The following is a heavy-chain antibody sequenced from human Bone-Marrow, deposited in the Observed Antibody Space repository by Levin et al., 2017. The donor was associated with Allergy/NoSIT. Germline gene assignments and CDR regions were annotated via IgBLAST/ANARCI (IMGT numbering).Heavy chain of an antibody. D-gene: IGHD2-15*01. V-gene: IGHV1-18*01. CDR3: ARLWVAAAHDAFDI. CDR1: GYTFTSYG. J-gene: IGHJ3*02. Sequence: GESLKISCKASGYTFTSYGISWVRQAPGQGLEWMGWISTYNGNTNYAQKLQGRVTMTTDTSTSTAYMELRSLRSDDTAVYYCARLWVAAAHDAFDIWGQGTMVTVSS. CDR2: ISTYNGNT.